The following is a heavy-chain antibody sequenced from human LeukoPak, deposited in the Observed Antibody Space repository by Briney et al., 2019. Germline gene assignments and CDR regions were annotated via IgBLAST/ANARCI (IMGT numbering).Heavy chain of an antibody. D-gene: IGHD6-19*01. CDR2: IRSKAYGGTT. CDR1: GFTFGDYP. Sequence: GSLRLSCAVSGFTFGDYPMSWVRQAPGKGLEWVGFIRSKAYGGTTEYAASVKGRFTISRDDSKSIAYLQMNSLKTEDTAVYYCTRLDYSSLSGEYYFDYWGQGTLVTVSS. CDR3: TRLDYSSLSGEYYFDY. J-gene: IGHJ4*02. V-gene: IGHV3-49*04.